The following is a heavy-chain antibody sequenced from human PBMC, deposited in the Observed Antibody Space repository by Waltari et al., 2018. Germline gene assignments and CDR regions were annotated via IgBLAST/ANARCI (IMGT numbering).Heavy chain of an antibody. CDR2: IIPIFGTA. J-gene: IGHJ4*02. V-gene: IGHV1-69*12. CDR3: ALSWGRWLQFDY. CDR1: GGPFSRYA. D-gene: IGHD5-12*01. Sequence: QVQLVQSGAEVKKPGSSVKVSCQASGGPFSRYAISWVRQAPGQGLEWMGGIIPIFGTANYAQKFQGRVTITADESTSTAYMELSSLRSEDTAVYYCALSWGRWLQFDYWGQGTLVTVSS.